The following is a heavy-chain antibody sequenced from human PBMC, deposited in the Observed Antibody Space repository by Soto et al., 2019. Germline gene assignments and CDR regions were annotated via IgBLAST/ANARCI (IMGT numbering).Heavy chain of an antibody. D-gene: IGHD2-2*01. CDR1: GGSISSYY. J-gene: IGHJ6*02. CDR3: ARDNEVPAATFYYYYYGMDV. Sequence: PSETLSLTCTVSGGSISSYYWSWIRQPAGKGLEWIGRIYTSGSTNYNPSLKSRVTMSVDTSKNQFSLKLSSVTAADTAVYYCARDNEVPAATFYYYYYGMDVWGQGTTVTVSS. V-gene: IGHV4-4*07. CDR2: IYTSGST.